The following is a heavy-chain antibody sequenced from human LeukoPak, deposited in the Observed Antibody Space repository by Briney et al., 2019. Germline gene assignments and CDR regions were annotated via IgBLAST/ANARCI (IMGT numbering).Heavy chain of an antibody. J-gene: IGHJ6*02. Sequence: PSETLSLTCTVSGGSISSSSYYWGWIRQPPGKGLEWIGSIYYSGSTYYNPSLKSRVTISVDTSKNQFSLKLSSVTAADTAVYYCARRSIAVTWSPLYGMDVWGQGTTVTVSS. CDR3: ARRSIAVTWSPLYGMDV. CDR2: IYYSGST. V-gene: IGHV4-39*07. D-gene: IGHD6-19*01. CDR1: GGSISSSSYY.